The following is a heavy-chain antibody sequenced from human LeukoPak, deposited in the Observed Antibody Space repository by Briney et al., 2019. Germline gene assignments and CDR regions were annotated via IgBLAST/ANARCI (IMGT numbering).Heavy chain of an antibody. CDR3: ARGNYDGYFFDY. V-gene: IGHV1-8*01. CDR2: MNPNSGDT. Sequence: GASVKVSCKASGYTFTSYDINWVRQATGQGLEWMGWMNPNSGDTGYPQKFQGRVTMTRNTSISAAYMELSSLRSEDTPVYYCARGNYDGYFFDYWGQGTLVTVSS. CDR1: GYTFTSYD. J-gene: IGHJ4*02. D-gene: IGHD4-23*01.